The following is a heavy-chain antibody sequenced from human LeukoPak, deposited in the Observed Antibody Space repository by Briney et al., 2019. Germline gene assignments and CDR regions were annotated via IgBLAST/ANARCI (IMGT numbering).Heavy chain of an antibody. D-gene: IGHD3-10*01. J-gene: IGHJ4*02. CDR2: IYYSGST. CDR3: ARVAPALAYYYGSGNYPKPHFDY. V-gene: IGHV4-59*12. Sequence: TTSETLSLTCTVSGGSISSYYWSWIRQPPGKGLEWIGYIYYSGSTNYNPSLKSRVTISVDKSKHQFSLKLSSVTAADTAVYCCARVAPALAYYYGSGNYPKPHFDYWGQGTLVTVSS. CDR1: GGSISSYY.